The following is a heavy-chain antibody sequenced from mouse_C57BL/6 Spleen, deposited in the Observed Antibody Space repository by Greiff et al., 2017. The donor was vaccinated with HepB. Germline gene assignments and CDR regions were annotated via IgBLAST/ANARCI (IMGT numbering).Heavy chain of an antibody. V-gene: IGHV1-80*01. CDR2: IYPGDGDT. D-gene: IGHD2-2*01. CDR1: GYAFSSYW. J-gene: IGHJ1*03. Sequence: VQLQQSGAELVKPGASVKISCKASGYAFSSYWMNWVKQRPGKGLEWIGQIYPGDGDTNYNGKFKGKATLTADKSSSTAYMQLSSRTSEDSAVYFCARRDGYGWYFDVWGTGTTVTVSS. CDR3: ARRDGYGWYFDV.